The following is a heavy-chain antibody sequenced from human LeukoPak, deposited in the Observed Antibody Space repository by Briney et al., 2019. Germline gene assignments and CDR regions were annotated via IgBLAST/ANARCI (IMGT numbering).Heavy chain of an antibody. CDR3: AKDHVGATDY. CDR2: ISYDGSNK. CDR1: GFTFSSYG. J-gene: IGHJ4*02. V-gene: IGHV3-30*18. D-gene: IGHD1-26*01. Sequence: GGSLRLSCAASGFTFSSYGMHWVRQAPGKGLEWVAVISYDGSNKYYADSVKGRFTISRDNSKNTLYLQMNSLRAEDTAVYYCAKDHVGATDYWGQGTLVTVSS.